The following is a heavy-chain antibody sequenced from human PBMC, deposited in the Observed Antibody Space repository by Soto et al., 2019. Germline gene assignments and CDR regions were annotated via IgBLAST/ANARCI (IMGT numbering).Heavy chain of an antibody. CDR3: ARGGYSSSWYVYYYYGMDV. J-gene: IGHJ6*02. CDR2: MNPNSGNT. Sequence: QVQLVQSGAEVKKPGASVKVSCKASGYTFTSYDINWVRQATGQGLEWMGWMNPNSGNTDYAQKFQGRVTMTRNTSISTAYMELSSLRSEDTAVYYCARGGYSSSWYVYYYYGMDVWGQGTTVTVSS. CDR1: GYTFTSYD. V-gene: IGHV1-8*01. D-gene: IGHD6-13*01.